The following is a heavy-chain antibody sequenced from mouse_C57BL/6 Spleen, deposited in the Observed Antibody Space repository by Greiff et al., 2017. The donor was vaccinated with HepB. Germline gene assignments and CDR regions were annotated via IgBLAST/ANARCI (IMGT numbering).Heavy chain of an antibody. D-gene: IGHD1-1*01. Sequence: VQLQQSGPVLVKPGASVKMSCKASGYTFTDYYMNWVKQSHGKSLEWIGVINPYNGGTSYNQKFKGKATLTVDKSSSTAYMELNSLTSEDSAVYYCARGDLTTVVADYWGQGTTL. CDR2: INPYNGGT. CDR1: GYTFTDYY. J-gene: IGHJ2*01. CDR3: ARGDLTTVVADY. V-gene: IGHV1-19*01.